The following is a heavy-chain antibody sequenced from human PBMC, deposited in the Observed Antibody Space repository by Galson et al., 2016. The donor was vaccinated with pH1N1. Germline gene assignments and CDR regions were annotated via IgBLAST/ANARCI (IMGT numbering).Heavy chain of an antibody. J-gene: IGHJ2*01. Sequence: LSLTCTVSGGSVSSGSYYWSWIRQPPGKGLEWIGYIYYSGSTNYSPSLKSRVTISVDTSKNQFSLKLSSVTAADTAVYYCAREMGVLDESITYFDLWGRGTLVTVSS. CDR3: AREMGVLDESITYFDL. CDR2: IYYSGST. V-gene: IGHV4-61*01. CDR1: GGSVSSGSYY. D-gene: IGHD2-21*01.